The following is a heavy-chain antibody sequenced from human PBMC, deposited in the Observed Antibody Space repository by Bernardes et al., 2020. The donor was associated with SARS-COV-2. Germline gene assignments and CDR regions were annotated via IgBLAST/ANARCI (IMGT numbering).Heavy chain of an antibody. Sequence: SVKGRFTISRDNAKDSLYLQLSSLRDEDTAVYYCASPNSNVWGQGTTVTVS. CDR3: ASPNSNV. D-gene: IGHD6-13*01. V-gene: IGHV3-48*02. J-gene: IGHJ6*02.